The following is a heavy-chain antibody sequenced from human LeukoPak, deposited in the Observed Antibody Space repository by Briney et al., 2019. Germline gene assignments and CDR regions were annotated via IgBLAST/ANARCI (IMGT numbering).Heavy chain of an antibody. CDR1: GGSFSGYY. D-gene: IGHD3/OR15-3a*01. V-gene: IGHV4-34*01. CDR2: INHSGST. CDR3: ARQTGSGLFILP. J-gene: IGHJ4*02. Sequence: SETLSLTCAVYGGSFSGYYWSWIGQPPGKGLEWIGEINHSGSTNYNPSLKSRVTISVDTSKNQFSLKLSSVTAADTAVYYCARQTGSGLFILPGGQGTLVTVSS.